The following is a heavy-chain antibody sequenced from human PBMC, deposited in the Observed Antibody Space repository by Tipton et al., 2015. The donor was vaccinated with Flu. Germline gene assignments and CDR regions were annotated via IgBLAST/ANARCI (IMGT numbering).Heavy chain of an antibody. J-gene: IGHJ6*02. CDR2: TYSGDRT. V-gene: IGHV3-53*01. D-gene: IGHD3-10*01. Sequence: QLVQSGGGLVKPEGSLRLSCAASGFTVSSNYMSWVRQAPGKGLEWVSVTYSGDRTYSADSVKGRFTISRDNSKNTIYLQMNSLRVEDTAVYYCARVTGASTAYGLDVWGQGTTVTVSS. CDR1: GFTVSSNY. CDR3: ARVTGASTAYGLDV.